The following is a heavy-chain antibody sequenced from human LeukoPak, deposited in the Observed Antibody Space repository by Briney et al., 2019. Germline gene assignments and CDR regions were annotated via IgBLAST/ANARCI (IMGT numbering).Heavy chain of an antibody. CDR3: ARGHYGGNSGFDY. CDR2: INHSGST. J-gene: IGHJ4*02. V-gene: IGHV4-34*01. Sequence: PSETLSLTCAVYGGSFSGYYWSWIRQPPGKGLEWIGEINHSGSTNYNPSLKSRVTISVDTSKNQFSLKLSSVTAADTAVYYCARGHYGGNSGFDYWGQGTLVTVSS. CDR1: GGSFSGYY. D-gene: IGHD4-23*01.